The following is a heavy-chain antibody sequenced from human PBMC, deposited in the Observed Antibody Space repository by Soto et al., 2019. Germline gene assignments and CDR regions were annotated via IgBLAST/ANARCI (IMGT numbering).Heavy chain of an antibody. CDR3: ARGQGGYGIIDY. V-gene: IGHV3-33*01. CDR2: IWYDGSNK. CDR1: GFTFSSYG. D-gene: IGHD3-16*01. J-gene: IGHJ4*02. Sequence: QVQLVESGGGVVQPGRSLRLSCAASGFTFSSYGMHWVRQAPGKGLEWVAVIWYDGSNKYYADSVKGRFTISRDNSKNTLYLHMIIMRAEDTAVYYGARGQGGYGIIDYWGQGTLVTVSS.